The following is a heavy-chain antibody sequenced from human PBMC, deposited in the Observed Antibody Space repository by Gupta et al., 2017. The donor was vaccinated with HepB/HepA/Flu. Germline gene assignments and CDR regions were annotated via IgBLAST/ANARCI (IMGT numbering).Heavy chain of an antibody. D-gene: IGHD1-26*01. V-gene: IGHV1-2*04. CDR1: GSTFTGYY. Sequence: QVQLVQSGAEVKKPGASVKVSCKASGSTFTGYYMHWVRQAPGQGLEWMGWINPNSGGTNYAQKFQGWVTMTRDTSISTAYMELSRLRSDDTAVYYCARETIVGAPLGYYGMDVWGQGTTVTVSS. CDR2: INPNSGGT. CDR3: ARETIVGAPLGYYGMDV. J-gene: IGHJ6*02.